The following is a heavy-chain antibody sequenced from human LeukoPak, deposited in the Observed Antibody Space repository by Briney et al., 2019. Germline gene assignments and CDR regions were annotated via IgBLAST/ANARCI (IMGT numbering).Heavy chain of an antibody. CDR2: ISSSGSTK. D-gene: IGHD1-1*01. V-gene: IGHV3-11*04. CDR3: AKDSNGVDV. CDR1: GFTFSDYY. Sequence: GGSLRLSCVASGFTFSDYYMSWIRQAPGKGLEWVSYISSSGSTKYYADSVKGRFTISRDNSKNTLYLQMNSLRAEDTAVYYCAKDSNGVDVWGKGTTVTVSS. J-gene: IGHJ6*04.